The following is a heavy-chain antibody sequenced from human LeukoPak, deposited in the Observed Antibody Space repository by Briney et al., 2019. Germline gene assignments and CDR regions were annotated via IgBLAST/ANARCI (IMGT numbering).Heavy chain of an antibody. D-gene: IGHD2-2*01. CDR2: ISYDGSNK. CDR3: AKSRGSLPKGAFDI. CDR1: GFTFSSYG. V-gene: IGHV3-30*18. Sequence: GGSLRLSCAASGFTFSSYGVHWVRQAPGKGLEWVAVISYDGSNKYYADSVKGRFTISRDNSKNTLYLQMNSLRAEDTAVYYCAKSRGSLPKGAFDIWGQGTMVTVSS. J-gene: IGHJ3*02.